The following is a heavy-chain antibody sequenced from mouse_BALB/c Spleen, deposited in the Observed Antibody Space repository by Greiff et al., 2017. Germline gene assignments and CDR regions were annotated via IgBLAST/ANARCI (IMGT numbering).Heavy chain of an antibody. CDR3: VRQSFHYAMDY. CDR1: GFTFNTYA. J-gene: IGHJ4*01. CDR2: IRSKSNNYAT. Sequence: EVKLVESGGGLVQPKGSLKLSCAASGFTFNTYAMNWVRQAPGKGLEWVARIRSKSNNYATYYADSVKDRFTISRDDSQSMLYLQMNNLKTEDTAMYYCVRQSFHYAMDYWGQGTSVTVSS. V-gene: IGHV10-1*02.